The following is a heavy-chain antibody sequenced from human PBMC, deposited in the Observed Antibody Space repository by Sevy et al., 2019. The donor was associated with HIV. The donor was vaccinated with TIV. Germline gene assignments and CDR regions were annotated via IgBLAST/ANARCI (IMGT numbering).Heavy chain of an antibody. CDR3: ARDRSCGGDCYYFDY. D-gene: IGHD2-21*02. CDR1: GLNFDDYG. J-gene: IGHJ4*02. Sequence: GGSLRLSCAASGLNFDDYGMSWVRQAPGKGLEWVSAINWNGVGTSYADSVKGRFTICRDNAKNSLYVQMNSLRDEDRAWYYCARDRSCGGDCYYFDYWGQGTLVTVSS. V-gene: IGHV3-20*04. CDR2: INWNGVGT.